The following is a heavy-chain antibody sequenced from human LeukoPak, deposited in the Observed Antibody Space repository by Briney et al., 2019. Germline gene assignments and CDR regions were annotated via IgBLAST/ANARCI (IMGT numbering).Heavy chain of an antibody. J-gene: IGHJ2*01. V-gene: IGHV4-34*01. D-gene: IGHD3-22*01. CDR1: GGSFSGYY. CDR3: TRDRESSGYFRDISHWYFDL. Sequence: SETLSLTCAVYGGSFSGYYWSWIRQPPGKGLEWIGEINHSGSTNYNPSLKSRVTISVDTSKNQFSLKLSSVTAADTAVYYCTRDRESSGYFRDISHWYFDLWGRGTLVTVSS. CDR2: INHSGST.